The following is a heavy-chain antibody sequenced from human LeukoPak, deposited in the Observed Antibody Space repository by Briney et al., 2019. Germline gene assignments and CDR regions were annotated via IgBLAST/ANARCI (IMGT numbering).Heavy chain of an antibody. V-gene: IGHV5-51*01. CDR1: GSSFTSYW. Sequence: GEPLKISCKGSGSSFTSYWIGWVRQLPGKGRKWIGIIYPVESDARYSPSSQGQVTISADKSISTAYLQWSSLKASDTAMYYCARQKVYGITAAGPAVSYYYYYMDVWGKGNTVTISS. CDR3: ARQKVYGITAAGPAVSYYYYYMDV. D-gene: IGHD6-13*01. CDR2: IYPVESDA. J-gene: IGHJ6*03.